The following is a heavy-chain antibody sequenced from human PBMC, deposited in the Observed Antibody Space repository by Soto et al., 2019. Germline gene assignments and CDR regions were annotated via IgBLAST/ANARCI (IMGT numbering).Heavy chain of an antibody. CDR3: SIVTAYGMDV. Sequence: QVQLEQSGAEVKKPGSSLKVSCKATGGTFNKYAISWVRQAPGQGLEWMAGIIPVYGTPNYAQRFQDRVTITADESTTTAYMEVNSLRSEDTAIYYCSIVTAYGMDVWGPGTTVIVSS. CDR2: IIPVYGTP. D-gene: IGHD2-15*01. CDR1: GGTFNKYA. V-gene: IGHV1-69*01. J-gene: IGHJ6*02.